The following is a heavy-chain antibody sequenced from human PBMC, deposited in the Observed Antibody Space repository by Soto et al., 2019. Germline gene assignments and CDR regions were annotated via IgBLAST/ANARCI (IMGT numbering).Heavy chain of an antibody. D-gene: IGHD1-7*01. CDR1: GFTFSNCA. V-gene: IGHV3-23*01. CDR2: ISGSGGST. CDR3: AKESGWNYGTYIDS. J-gene: IGHJ4*02. Sequence: GGSLRLSCAASGFTFSNCALTWVRQAPGKGLEWVSTISGSGGSTYYADSVKGRFTISRDNSKNTLYVQINSLRAEDTALYYCAKESGWNYGTYIDSWGQGTLVTVSS.